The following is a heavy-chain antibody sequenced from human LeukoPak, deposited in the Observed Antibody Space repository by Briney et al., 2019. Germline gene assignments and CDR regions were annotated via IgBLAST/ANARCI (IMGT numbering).Heavy chain of an antibody. CDR2: ISYDGSNR. J-gene: IGHJ5*02. Sequence: QSGWSLRLSCAASGFTFSSYAMHWVRQAPGKGLEWVAVISYDGSNRYYADSVKGRFTISRDNSKNTLYLQMNSLRAEDTAVYYCARGRGVTMVRGLKTNWFDPWGQGTLVTVSS. CDR3: ARGRGVTMVRGLKTNWFDP. CDR1: GFTFSSYA. V-gene: IGHV3-30*04. D-gene: IGHD3-10*01.